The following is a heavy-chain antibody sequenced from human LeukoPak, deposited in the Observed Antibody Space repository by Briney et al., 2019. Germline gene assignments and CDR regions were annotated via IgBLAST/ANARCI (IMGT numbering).Heavy chain of an antibody. CDR1: GGSISSSSYY. V-gene: IGHV4-39*01. CDR2: IYYSGST. D-gene: IGHD5/OR15-5a*01. Sequence: PSETLSITCTVSGGSISSSSYYWGWIRQPPGKGLEWIGSIYYSGSTYYNPSLKSRVTISVDTSKNQFSLKLSSVTAADTAVYYCARHGGDIVSRPFDYWGQGTLVTVSS. CDR3: ARHGGDIVSRPFDY. J-gene: IGHJ4*02.